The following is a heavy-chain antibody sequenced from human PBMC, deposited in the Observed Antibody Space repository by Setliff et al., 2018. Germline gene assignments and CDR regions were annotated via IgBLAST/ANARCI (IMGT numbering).Heavy chain of an antibody. CDR2: IYTSGST. D-gene: IGHD4-4*01. CDR3: ARDPLTTTVRHAFDI. V-gene: IGHV4-4*07. J-gene: IGHJ3*02. Sequence: SETLSLTCTVSGGSISSYYWSWIRQPAGKGLEWIGHIYTSGSTNYNPSLKSRVTISVDTSKNQFSLKLSSVTAADTAVYYCARDPLTTTVRHAFDIWGQGTMVTVSS. CDR1: GGSISSYY.